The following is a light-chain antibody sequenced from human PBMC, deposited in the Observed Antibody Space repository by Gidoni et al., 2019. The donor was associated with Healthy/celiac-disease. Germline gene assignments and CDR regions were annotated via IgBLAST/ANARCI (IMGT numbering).Light chain of an antibody. V-gene: IGLV3-21*02. CDR2: DDS. CDR1: NMGSKS. J-gene: IGLJ2*01. Sequence: SYVLTQPPSESVAPGQTARITCGGNNMGSKSVHWYQQNPGQAPLLVVYDDSDRPAGIPERFSGSNSGNTATLTISRVEAGDEADYYCQVWDSSSDPYVVFGGGTKLTVL. CDR3: QVWDSSSDPYVV.